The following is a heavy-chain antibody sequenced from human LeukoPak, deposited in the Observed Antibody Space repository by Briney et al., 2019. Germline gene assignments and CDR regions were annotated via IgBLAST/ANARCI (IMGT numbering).Heavy chain of an antibody. J-gene: IGHJ3*02. V-gene: IGHV4-39*01. CDR1: GGSISSGSYY. CDR2: IYYSGST. D-gene: IGHD2-2*02. Sequence: SETLSLTCTVSGGSISSGSYYWGWIRQPPGKGLEWIGSIYYSGSTYYNPSLKSRVTISVDTSKNQFSLKLSSVTAADTAVYYCARQRHCSSTSCYTLNAFDIWGQGTMVTVSS. CDR3: ARQRHCSSTSCYTLNAFDI.